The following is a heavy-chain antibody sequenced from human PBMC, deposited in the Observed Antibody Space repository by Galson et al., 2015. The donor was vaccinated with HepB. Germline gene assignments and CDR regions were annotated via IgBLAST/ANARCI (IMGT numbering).Heavy chain of an antibody. CDR2: ISYDGSNK. Sequence: LRLSCAASGFTFSSYAMHWVRQAPGKGLEWVAVISYDGSNKYYADSVKGRFTISRDNSKNTLYLQMNSLRAEDTAVYYCARDSDGYSGYERPNYWGQGTLVTVSS. CDR1: GFTFSSYA. CDR3: ARDSDGYSGYERPNY. V-gene: IGHV3-30*04. D-gene: IGHD5-12*01. J-gene: IGHJ4*02.